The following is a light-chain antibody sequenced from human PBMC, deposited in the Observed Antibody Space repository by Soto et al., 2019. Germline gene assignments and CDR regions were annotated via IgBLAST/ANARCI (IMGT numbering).Light chain of an antibody. J-gene: IGKJ1*01. CDR2: GAS. CDR1: RSISSN. Sequence: EIVMTQSPATLSVSPGERATLSCRASRSISSNLAWYQQKPGQSPRLLIYGASTRATGIPARFSGSGSGTEFTLTISSLQSEDFAVYYCHQYNNWLRWTFGQGTKVEIK. V-gene: IGKV3-15*01. CDR3: HQYNNWLRWT.